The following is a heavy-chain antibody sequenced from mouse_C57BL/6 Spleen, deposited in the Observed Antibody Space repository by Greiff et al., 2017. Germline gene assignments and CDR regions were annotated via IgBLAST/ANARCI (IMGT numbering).Heavy chain of an antibody. D-gene: IGHD1-1*01. V-gene: IGHV5-6*02. CDR3: ARRGTTVVATGFDY. J-gene: IGHJ2*01. Sequence: EVNLVESGGDLVKPGGSLKLSCAASGFTFSSSGMSWVRQTPDKRLEWVATISSGGSYTYYPDSVKGRFTISRDNAKNTLYLQMSSLKSEDTAMYYCARRGTTVVATGFDYWGQGTTLTVSS. CDR2: ISSGGSYT. CDR1: GFTFSSSG.